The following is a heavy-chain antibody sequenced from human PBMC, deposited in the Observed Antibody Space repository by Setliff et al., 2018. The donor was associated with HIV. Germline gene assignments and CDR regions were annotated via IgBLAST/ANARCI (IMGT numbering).Heavy chain of an antibody. CDR1: GYTFTRYG. CDR2: ISAYNGNT. Sequence: ASVKVSCKASGYTFTRYGISWVRQAPGQGLEWMGWISAYNGNTNYAQKLQGRVTMTTDTSTSTAYMELRSLTSDDTAVYYCARGYCGGGICYSPNWLAPWGQGTLVTVSS. J-gene: IGHJ5*02. D-gene: IGHD2-15*01. V-gene: IGHV1-18*01. CDR3: ARGYCGGGICYSPNWLAP.